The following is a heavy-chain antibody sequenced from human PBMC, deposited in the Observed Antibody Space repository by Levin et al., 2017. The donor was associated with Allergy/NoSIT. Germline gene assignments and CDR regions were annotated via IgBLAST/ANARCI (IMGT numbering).Heavy chain of an antibody. V-gene: IGHV4-34*01. Sequence: PSETLSLTCAVYGGSFSGYYWSWIRQPPGKGLEWIGEINHSGSTNYNPSLKSRVTISVDTSKNQFSLKLSSVTAADTAVYYCARGYGGDYVPFAFDIWGQGTMVTVSS. CDR3: ARGYGGDYVPFAFDI. CDR1: GGSFSGYY. J-gene: IGHJ3*02. D-gene: IGHD4-17*01. CDR2: INHSGST.